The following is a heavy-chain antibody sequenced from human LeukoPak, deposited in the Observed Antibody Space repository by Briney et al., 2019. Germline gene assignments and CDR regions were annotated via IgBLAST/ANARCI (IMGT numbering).Heavy chain of an antibody. V-gene: IGHV1-8*03. CDR3: ARDKAVTTEVTQYFQH. J-gene: IGHJ1*01. Sequence: GASVKVSCKASGYTFTSYDINWVRQATGQGLEWMGWMNPNSGNTGYAQKFQGRVTITRNTSISTAYMELRSLTSDDTAVYYCARDKAVTTEVTQYFQHWGQGTLVTVSS. CDR2: MNPNSGNT. CDR1: GYTFTSYD. D-gene: IGHD4-11*01.